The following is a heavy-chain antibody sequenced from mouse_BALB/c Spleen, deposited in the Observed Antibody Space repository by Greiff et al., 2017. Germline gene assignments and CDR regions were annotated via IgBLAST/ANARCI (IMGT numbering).Heavy chain of an antibody. CDR1: GFTFSSYA. CDR2: ISSGGSYT. Sequence: EVKVVESGGGLVKPGGSLKLSCAASGFTFSSYAMSWVRQTPEKRLEWVATISSGGSYTYYPDSVKGRFTISRDNAKNTLYLQMSSLRSEDTAMYYCASHYDYPKGFAYWGQGTLVTVSA. CDR3: ASHYDYPKGFAY. V-gene: IGHV5-9-3*01. D-gene: IGHD2-4*01. J-gene: IGHJ3*01.